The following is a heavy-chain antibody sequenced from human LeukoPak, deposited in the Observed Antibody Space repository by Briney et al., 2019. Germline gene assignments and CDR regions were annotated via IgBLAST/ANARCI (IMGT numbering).Heavy chain of an antibody. D-gene: IGHD3-10*01. CDR1: GFTFSSYA. Sequence: GGSLRLSCAASGFTFSSYAMHWVRQAPGKGLEWVAVISYDGSNKYYADSVKGRFTISRDNSKNTLYLQMNSLRAEDTAVYYCAKDRLLWFGELLSSNPIRPSDYWGQGTLVTVSS. J-gene: IGHJ4*02. CDR3: AKDRLLWFGELLSSNPIRPSDY. V-gene: IGHV3-30-3*01. CDR2: ISYDGSNK.